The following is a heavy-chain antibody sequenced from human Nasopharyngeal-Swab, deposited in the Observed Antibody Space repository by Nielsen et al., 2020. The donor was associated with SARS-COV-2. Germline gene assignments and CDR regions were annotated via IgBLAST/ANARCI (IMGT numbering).Heavy chain of an antibody. CDR1: GFTFDDYA. CDR2: ISWNSGSI. D-gene: IGHD6-19*01. Sequence: GGSLRLSCAASGFTFDDYAMHWVRQAPGKGLEWVSGISWNSGSIGYADSVKGRFTISRDNAKNSLHLQMNSLRAEDTALYYCAKGAQWPVRDELDYWGQGTLVTVSS. J-gene: IGHJ4*02. V-gene: IGHV3-9*01. CDR3: AKGAQWPVRDELDY.